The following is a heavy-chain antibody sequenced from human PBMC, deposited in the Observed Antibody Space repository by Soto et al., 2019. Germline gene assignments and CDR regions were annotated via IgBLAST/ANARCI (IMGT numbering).Heavy chain of an antibody. CDR3: ARGFLTTVTDGYYYGMDV. CDR1: GRSLSGHY. J-gene: IGHJ6*01. V-gene: IGHV4-34*01. CDR2: INHSGST. Sequence: PSESLPLTSAPYGRSLSGHYWSWIRQPPGKGLEWIGEINHSGSTNYNPSLKSRVTISVDTSKNQFSLKLSSVTAADTAVYYCARGFLTTVTDGYYYGMDVCRQVTTVTVSS. D-gene: IGHD4-4*01.